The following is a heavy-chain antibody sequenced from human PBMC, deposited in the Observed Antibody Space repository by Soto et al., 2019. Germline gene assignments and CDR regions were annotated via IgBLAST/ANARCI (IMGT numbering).Heavy chain of an antibody. CDR2: INPNSGGT. D-gene: IGHD7-27*01. Sequence: ASVKVSCKASGYTFTGYYMHWVRQAPGQGLEWMGWINPNSGGTNYAQKFQGWVTMTRDTSISTAYMELSSLTSEDTAVYYCTGGPPNWGFDYWGQGTPVTVSS. V-gene: IGHV1-2*04. CDR1: GYTFTGYY. CDR3: TGGPPNWGFDY. J-gene: IGHJ4*01.